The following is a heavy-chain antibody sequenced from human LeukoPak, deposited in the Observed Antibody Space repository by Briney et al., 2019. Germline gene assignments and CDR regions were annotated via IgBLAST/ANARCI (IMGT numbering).Heavy chain of an antibody. CDR2: ISYDGSNK. Sequence: GGSLRLSCAASGFTFSKNGMHWVRQAPGKGLEWVAVISYDGSNKYYADSVKGRFTISRDNSKNTLYLQMNSLRAEDTAVYYCASHSGSYYYYFDYWGQGTLVTVSS. CDR1: GFTFSKNG. V-gene: IGHV3-30*19. D-gene: IGHD1-26*01. CDR3: ASHSGSYYYYFDY. J-gene: IGHJ4*02.